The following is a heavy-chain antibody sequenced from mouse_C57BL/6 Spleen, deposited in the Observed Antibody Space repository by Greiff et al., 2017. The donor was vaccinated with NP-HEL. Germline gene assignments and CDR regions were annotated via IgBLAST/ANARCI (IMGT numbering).Heavy chain of an antibody. J-gene: IGHJ4*01. CDR3: AGGSSYYYAMDY. CDR2: IWRGGST. V-gene: IGHV2-5*01. CDR1: GFSLTSYG. D-gene: IGHD1-1*01. Sequence: VKLMESGPGLVQPSQSLSITCTVSGFSLTSYGVHWVRQSPGKGLEWLGVIWRGGSTDYNAAFMSRLSITKDNSKSQVFFKMNSLQADDTAIYYCAGGSSYYYAMDYWGQGTSVTVSS.